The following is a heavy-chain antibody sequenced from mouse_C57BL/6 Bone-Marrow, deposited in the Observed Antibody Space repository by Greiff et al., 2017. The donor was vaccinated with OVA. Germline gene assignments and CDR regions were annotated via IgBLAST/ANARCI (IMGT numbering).Heavy chain of an antibody. CDR2: IYPGSGNT. Sequence: VQLQQSGAELVRPGASVKLSCRASGYTFTDYYINWVKQRPGQGLEWIARIYPGSGNTYYNEKLQGKATLTAEKSSRTAYMQLSSLTSEDSAVYFCARFHAWFAYWGQGTLVTVSA. D-gene: IGHD1-2*01. CDR1: GYTFTDYY. CDR3: ARFHAWFAY. J-gene: IGHJ3*01. V-gene: IGHV1-76*01.